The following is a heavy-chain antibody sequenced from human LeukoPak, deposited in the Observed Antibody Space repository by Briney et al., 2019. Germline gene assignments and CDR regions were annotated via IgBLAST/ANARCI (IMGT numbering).Heavy chain of an antibody. Sequence: PGGSLRLSCAASGFTFGNYGMHWVRQAPGKGLEWVAFVRSDGDIKYYADSVKGRFTISRDNSRTTLYLQMNSLRAEDTAVYHCAKDLPAAYFDYWGQGTLVTVSS. V-gene: IGHV3-30*02. D-gene: IGHD2-2*01. CDR1: GFTFGNYG. CDR3: AKDLPAAYFDY. CDR2: VRSDGDIK. J-gene: IGHJ4*02.